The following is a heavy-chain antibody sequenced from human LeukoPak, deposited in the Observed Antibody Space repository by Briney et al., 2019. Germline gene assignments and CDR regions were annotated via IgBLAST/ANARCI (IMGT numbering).Heavy chain of an antibody. D-gene: IGHD6-19*01. V-gene: IGHV3-11*04. CDR2: IDTRDTTI. Sequence: LSLTCTLSGGSFSSYYWSWIRQPPGKGLEWVSYIDTRDTTIYYADSVKGRFTISRDNAKKSLYLQMNSLRAEDTAVYYCARDGGWGLYFDYWGQGTLVTVSS. J-gene: IGHJ4*02. CDR1: GGSFSSYY. CDR3: ARDGGWGLYFDY.